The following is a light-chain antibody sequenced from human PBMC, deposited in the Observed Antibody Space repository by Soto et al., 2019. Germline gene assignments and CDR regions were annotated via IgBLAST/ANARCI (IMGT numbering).Light chain of an antibody. Sequence: IVLTQSPGTLSLSPGERATLSCRASQSVSSSYLAWYQQKPGQAPRLLIYAASSRATGIPDRFSGSGSGTDFTLTISRLEPEDFAIYYCQQYDNSLYTFGQGTKVEIK. CDR1: QSVSSSY. CDR2: AAS. V-gene: IGKV3-20*01. J-gene: IGKJ2*01. CDR3: QQYDNSLYT.